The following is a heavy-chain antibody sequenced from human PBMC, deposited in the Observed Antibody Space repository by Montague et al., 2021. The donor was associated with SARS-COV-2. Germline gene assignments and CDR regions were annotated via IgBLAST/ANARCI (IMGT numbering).Heavy chain of an antibody. Sequence: SETLSLTCAVPGGSFSTYSWNWIRQPQAKGLELIGDIHHCGSTNYNPSLTIRVTISADTSKNHFPLNLTSVAAADTAVYYCARVGDWVVPSPILGVVPYYSYCHMDVWGKGTMVTVSS. V-gene: IGHV4-34*01. CDR1: GGSFSTYS. CDR3: ARVGDWVVPSPILGVVPYYSYCHMDV. CDR2: IHHCGST. D-gene: IGHD2-2*02. J-gene: IGHJ6*03.